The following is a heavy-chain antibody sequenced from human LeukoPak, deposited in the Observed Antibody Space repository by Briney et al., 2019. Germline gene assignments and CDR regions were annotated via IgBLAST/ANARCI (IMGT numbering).Heavy chain of an antibody. CDR3: ARVADRSGYQSDY. CDR1: GFTFSSNW. CDR2: IGSDGSAT. J-gene: IGHJ4*02. V-gene: IGHV3-74*01. Sequence: GGSLRLSCATSGFTFSSNWMQWVRQAPGKGLVWVSRIGSDGSATSYADSVKGRFAISRDSAKNTLFLQMNSLSAEDTAVYYCARVADRSGYQSDYWGQGTLVTVSS. D-gene: IGHD3-3*01.